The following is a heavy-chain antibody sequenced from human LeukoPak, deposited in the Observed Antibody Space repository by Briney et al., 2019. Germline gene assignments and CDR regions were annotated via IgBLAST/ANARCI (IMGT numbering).Heavy chain of an antibody. CDR3: ARGRSGYDFWSGYYNRFDP. J-gene: IGHJ5*02. D-gene: IGHD3-3*01. CDR1: GGSFSGYY. Sequence: SETLCLTCAVYGGSFSGYYWSWIRQPPGKGLEWIGEINHSGSTNYNPSLKSRVTISVDTSKNQFSLKLSSVTAADTAVYYCARGRSGYDFWSGYYNRFDPWGQGTLVTVSS. V-gene: IGHV4-34*01. CDR2: INHSGST.